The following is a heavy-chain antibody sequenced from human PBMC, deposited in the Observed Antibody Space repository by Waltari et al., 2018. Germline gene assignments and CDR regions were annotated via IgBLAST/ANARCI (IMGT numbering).Heavy chain of an antibody. CDR1: GYTFTGYY. CDR3: GREVPSSGSRGGSVY. Sequence: QVQLVQSGAEVKKPGASVKVSCKASGYTFTGYYMHWVRQATGQGLEWMGWNNTNSGGTNSEQKYESRATMTRNTSISASYMGLSRMRSDDTAEYYCGREVPSSGSRGGSVYWGQGTLVTVSS. CDR2: NNTNSGGT. V-gene: IGHV1-2*02. J-gene: IGHJ4*02. D-gene: IGHD2-15*01.